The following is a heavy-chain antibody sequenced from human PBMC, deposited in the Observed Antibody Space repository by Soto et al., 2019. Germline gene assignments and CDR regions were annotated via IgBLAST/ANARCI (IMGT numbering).Heavy chain of an antibody. Sequence: QVQLVQSGAEVKTPGASVRVSCKASGYTFTDYYIHWVRQAPGQGLEWMGMIKPSGGSTVYAQGFKGRVSMNRGTSPGTIYMELSSLRSEDTALYYCARGGGSGWYDYWGQGTLVTVSS. CDR2: IKPSGGST. V-gene: IGHV1-46*01. D-gene: IGHD6-19*01. CDR3: ARGGGSGWYDY. CDR1: GYTFTDYY. J-gene: IGHJ4*02.